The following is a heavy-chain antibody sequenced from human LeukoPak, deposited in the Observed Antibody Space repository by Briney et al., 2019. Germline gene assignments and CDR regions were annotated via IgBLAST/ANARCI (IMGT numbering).Heavy chain of an antibody. CDR2: IYYSGST. V-gene: IGHV4-39*07. CDR3: AREVLSGSLDY. Sequence: SETLSLTCTVSGGSISSSSYYWGWIRQPPGKGLEWIGSIYYSGSTYYNPSLKSRVTISVDTSKNQFSLKLSSVTAADTAVYYCAREVLSGSLDYWGQGTLVTVSS. J-gene: IGHJ4*02. D-gene: IGHD1-26*01. CDR1: GGSISSSSYY.